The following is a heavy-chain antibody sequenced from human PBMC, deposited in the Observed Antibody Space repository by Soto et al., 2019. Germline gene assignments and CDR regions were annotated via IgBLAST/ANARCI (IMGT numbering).Heavy chain of an antibody. CDR3: ATSYDFWSGYSAYYYYGMDV. CDR2: ISGSGGST. D-gene: IGHD3-3*01. J-gene: IGHJ6*02. Sequence: PGGSLRLSCAASGFTFSSFAMSWVRQAPGKGLELVSAISGSGGSTYYADSVKGRFTISRDNSKNTLYLQMNSLRAEDTAVYYCATSYDFWSGYSAYYYYGMDVWGQGTTVTVS. CDR1: GFTFSSFA. V-gene: IGHV3-23*01.